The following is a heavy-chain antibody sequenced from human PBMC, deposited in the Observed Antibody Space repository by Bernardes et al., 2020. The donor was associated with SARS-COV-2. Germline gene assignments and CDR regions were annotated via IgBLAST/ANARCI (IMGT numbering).Heavy chain of an antibody. CDR2: IWHDGSRE. Sequence: GGSLRLSCAASGFTFRDYTMHWVRQAPGKGLEWVAVIWHDGSREYYVDSVKGRFAISRDNSNNTLYLQMNNLRVEDTALYRCATEDGEWLESWGQGTQVTVSS. CDR1: GFTFRDYT. V-gene: IGHV3-33*01. CDR3: ATEDGEWLES. J-gene: IGHJ5*01. D-gene: IGHD4-17*01.